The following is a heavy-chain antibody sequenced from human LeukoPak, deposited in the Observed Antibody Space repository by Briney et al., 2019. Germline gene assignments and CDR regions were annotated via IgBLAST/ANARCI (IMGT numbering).Heavy chain of an antibody. J-gene: IGHJ4*02. CDR2: IKSKTDGGTT. V-gene: IGHV3-15*01. CDR3: ARDQGGYSNYFDY. CDR1: GFSFSNAW. D-gene: IGHD4-11*01. Sequence: GGSLRLSCAASGFSFSNAWMTWVRQAPGKGLEWVGRIKSKTDGGTTDYAAPVKGRFTISRDDSKNTLYLQMNSLRAEDTAVYYCARDQGGYSNYFDYWGQGTLVTVSS.